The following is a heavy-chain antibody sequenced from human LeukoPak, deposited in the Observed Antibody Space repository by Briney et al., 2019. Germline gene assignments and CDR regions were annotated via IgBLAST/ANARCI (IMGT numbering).Heavy chain of an antibody. CDR1: GFTFSSYE. V-gene: IGHV3-48*03. D-gene: IGHD3-10*01. J-gene: IGHJ4*02. CDR2: ISSSGSTI. CDR3: AKDSGEYYYGSGSYSDY. Sequence: PGGSLRLSCAASGFTFSSYEMNWVRQAPGKGLEWVSYISSSGSTIYYADSVKGRFTISRDNAKNSLYLQMNSLRAEDTALYYCAKDSGEYYYGSGSYSDYWGQGTLVTVSS.